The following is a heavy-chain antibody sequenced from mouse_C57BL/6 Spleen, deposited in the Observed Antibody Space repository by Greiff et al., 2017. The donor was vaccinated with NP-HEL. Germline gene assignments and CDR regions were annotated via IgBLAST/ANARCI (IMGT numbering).Heavy chain of an antibody. CDR3: ARSSRLRYDDDSLYYFDY. CDR2: INPSSGYT. J-gene: IGHJ2*01. D-gene: IGHD2-4*01. V-gene: IGHV1-7*01. CDR1: GYTFTSYW. Sequence: VKLMESGAELAKPGASVKLSCKASGYTFTSYWMHWVKQRPGQGLEWIGYINPSSGYTKYNQKFKDKATLTADKSSSTAYMQLSSLTYEDSAVYYCARSSRLRYDDDSLYYFDYWGQRTTLTVSS.